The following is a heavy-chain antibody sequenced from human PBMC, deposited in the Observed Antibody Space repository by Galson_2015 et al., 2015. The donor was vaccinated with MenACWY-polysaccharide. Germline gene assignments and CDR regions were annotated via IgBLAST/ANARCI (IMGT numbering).Heavy chain of an antibody. D-gene: IGHD2-15*01. V-gene: IGHV3-23*01. J-gene: IGHJ4*02. CDR2: LSRSGTS. CDR1: GFTFSNYG. CDR3: AREGFCSDGTCYLYDY. Sequence: SLRLSCAASGFTFSNYGMAWVRQAPGKGLDWVSALSRSGTSYYAASVKGRFTISRDNSKNTLYLQMNSLRVEDTAAYYCAREGFCSDGTCYLYDYWGQGTLVTVSS.